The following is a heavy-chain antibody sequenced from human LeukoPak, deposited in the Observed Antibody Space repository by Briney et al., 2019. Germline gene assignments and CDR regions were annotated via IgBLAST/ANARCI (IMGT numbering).Heavy chain of an antibody. CDR1: GYTFTSYG. D-gene: IGHD6-19*01. Sequence: ASVKVSCKASGYTFTSYGISWVRQAPGQGLEWMGWISTYNGDTKYEQKFQGRVTMTADTSTGTAYMDLRSLRSDDTAVYYCARGIPVADDAFDIWGQGTMVTVSS. V-gene: IGHV1-18*01. J-gene: IGHJ3*02. CDR2: ISTYNGDT. CDR3: ARGIPVADDAFDI.